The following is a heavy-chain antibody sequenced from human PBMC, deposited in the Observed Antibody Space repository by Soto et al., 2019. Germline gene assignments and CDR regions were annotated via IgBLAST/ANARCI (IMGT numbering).Heavy chain of an antibody. J-gene: IGHJ6*02. CDR1: GYTFTSYG. Sequence: QVQLVQSGAEVKKPGASVKVSCKASGYTFTSYGISWVRQAPGQGLEWMGWISAYNGNTNYAQKLQGRVTMTTDTSASTAYMELRSLRSDDTAVYYCARDLDDRWGGARYYYGMDVWGQGTTVTVSS. CDR3: ARDLDDRWGGARYYYGMDV. V-gene: IGHV1-18*01. D-gene: IGHD3-10*01. CDR2: ISAYNGNT.